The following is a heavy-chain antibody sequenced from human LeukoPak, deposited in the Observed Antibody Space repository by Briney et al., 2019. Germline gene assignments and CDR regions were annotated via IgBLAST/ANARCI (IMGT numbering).Heavy chain of an antibody. CDR1: GGSISSSSYY. CDR3: ARGMVACTNGVCYTRDAFDI. J-gene: IGHJ3*02. Sequence: PSETLSLTCTVSGGSISSSSYYWGWIRQPPGKGLEWIGEINHSGSTNYNPSLKSRVTISVDTSKNQFSLKLSSVTAADTAVYYCARGMVACTNGVCYTRDAFDIWGQGTMVTVSS. V-gene: IGHV4-39*07. CDR2: INHSGST. D-gene: IGHD2-8*01.